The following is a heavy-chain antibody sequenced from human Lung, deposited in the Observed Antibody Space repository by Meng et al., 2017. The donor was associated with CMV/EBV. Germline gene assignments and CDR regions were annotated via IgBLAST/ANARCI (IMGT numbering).Heavy chain of an antibody. CDR1: GFTITAYP. D-gene: IGHD1-7*01. Sequence: QVQVGESGGGVVQAGRSLRLSCAASGFTITAYPMHWVRQVPGKGLEWVTVDGNNKYYADSVKGRFTISRDNSRNTLDLQMDSLRTEDTAIYYCARENLELQGTVDYWGQGTLVTVSS. V-gene: IGHV3-30*03. CDR3: ARENLELQGTVDY. CDR2: DGNNK. J-gene: IGHJ4*02.